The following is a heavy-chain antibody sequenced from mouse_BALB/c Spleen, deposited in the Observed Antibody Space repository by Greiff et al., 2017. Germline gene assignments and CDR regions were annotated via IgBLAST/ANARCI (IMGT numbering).Heavy chain of an antibody. Sequence: VQLKQSGPELVKPGASVKISCKASGYTFTDYNMHWVKQSPGKSLEWIGYIYPYNGGTGYNQKFKSKATLTVDNSSSTAYMELRSLTSEDSAVYYCARKGNYYRYDEGYAMDYWGQGTSVTVSS. CDR2: IYPYNGGT. CDR1: GYTFTDYN. D-gene: IGHD2-14*01. J-gene: IGHJ4*01. CDR3: ARKGNYYRYDEGYAMDY. V-gene: IGHV1S29*02.